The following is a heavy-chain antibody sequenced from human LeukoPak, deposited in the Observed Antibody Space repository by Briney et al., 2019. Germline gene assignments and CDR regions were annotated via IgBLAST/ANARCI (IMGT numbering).Heavy chain of an antibody. V-gene: IGHV3-30*02. CDR2: IRFDESNR. CDR1: GFIFRNYG. D-gene: IGHD2-2*01. CDR3: AKDSSTTSRWAYFDY. Sequence: PGGSLRLSCAASGFIFRNYGMHWVRQAPGKGLEWVAFIRFDESNRYYADSVKGRFTISRDNSENTLYLQMNSLRVEDTAVYYCAKDSSTTSRWAYFDYWGQGTLVTVSS. J-gene: IGHJ4*02.